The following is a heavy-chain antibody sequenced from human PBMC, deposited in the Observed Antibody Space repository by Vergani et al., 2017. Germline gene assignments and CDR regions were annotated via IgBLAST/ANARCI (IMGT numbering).Heavy chain of an antibody. D-gene: IGHD6-19*01. CDR2: INHSGST. CDR1: GGSFSGYY. Sequence: QVQLQQWGAGLLKPSETLSLTCAVYGGSFSGYYWSWIRQPPGKGLEWIGEINHSGSTNYNPSLKSRVTISVDTSKNQSSLKLSSVTAADTAVYYCARSRVGVATVSVAVSFDYWGQGTLVTVSS. J-gene: IGHJ4*02. CDR3: ARSRVGVATVSVAVSFDY. V-gene: IGHV4-34*01.